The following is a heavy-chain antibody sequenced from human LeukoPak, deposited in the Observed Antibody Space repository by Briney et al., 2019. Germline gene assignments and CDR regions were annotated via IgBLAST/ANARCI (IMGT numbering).Heavy chain of an antibody. CDR1: GFTFSIYV. CDR2: ITGSGGST. CDR3: AKDRVPYSSGLGYFDY. V-gene: IGHV3-23*01. Sequence: PGGSLRLSCAASGFTFSIYVMTWVRQAPGKGLEWVSGITGSGGSTYYADSVKGRFTISRDNSKNTLYLQMNSLRAEDTAVYYCAKDRVPYSSGLGYFDYWGQGTLVTVSS. J-gene: IGHJ4*02. D-gene: IGHD6-19*01.